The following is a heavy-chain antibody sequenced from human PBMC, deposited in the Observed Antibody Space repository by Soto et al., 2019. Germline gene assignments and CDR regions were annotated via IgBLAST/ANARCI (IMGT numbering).Heavy chain of an antibody. D-gene: IGHD6-19*01. CDR2: ISTDRSVT. Sequence: EVQLVESGGGLVQPGGSLRLSCAASGLTFSSYWMHWVRQAPGKGLVWVSRISTDRSVTTYADSVKGRFTISRDNAKNAPHLQMTSLRTEAAAVYYCARSPYSSARWGFSYWGQPTPVSVPP. V-gene: IGHV3-74*01. CDR3: ARSPYSSARWGFSY. CDR1: GLTFSSYW. J-gene: IGHJ4*02.